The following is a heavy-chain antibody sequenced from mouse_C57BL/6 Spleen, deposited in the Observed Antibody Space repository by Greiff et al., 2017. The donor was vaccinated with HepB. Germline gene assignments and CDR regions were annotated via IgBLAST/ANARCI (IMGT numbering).Heavy chain of an antibody. CDR1: GYAFSSSW. J-gene: IGHJ4*01. CDR3: ARLRVLPGAMDY. CDR2: IYPGDGAT. Sequence: QVQLQQSGPELVKPGASVKISCKASGYAFSSSWMNWVKQRPGKGLEWIGRIYPGDGATNYNGKFKGKATLTADKSSSTAYMQLSSLTSEDSAVYFCARLRVLPGAMDYWGQGTSVTVSS. D-gene: IGHD1-1*01. V-gene: IGHV1-82*01.